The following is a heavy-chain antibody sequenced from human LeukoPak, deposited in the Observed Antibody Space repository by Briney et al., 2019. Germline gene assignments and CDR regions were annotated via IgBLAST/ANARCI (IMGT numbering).Heavy chain of an antibody. Sequence: SDTLSLTCTVSGGSISSSSYYWGWIRQPPGKGLECIGSIYYSGSTYYNPSLKSRVTISVDTSKNQFSLKLRSVTAADTAVYYCARRGASKYYYDSSGYYYDWGQGTLVTVSS. J-gene: IGHJ4*02. CDR1: GGSISSSSYY. V-gene: IGHV4-39*01. D-gene: IGHD3-22*01. CDR3: ARRGASKYYYDSSGYYYD. CDR2: IYYSGST.